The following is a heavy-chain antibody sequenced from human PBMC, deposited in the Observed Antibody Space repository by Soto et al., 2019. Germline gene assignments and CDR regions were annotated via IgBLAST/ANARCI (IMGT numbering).Heavy chain of an antibody. J-gene: IGHJ4*02. Sequence: EVQLLESGGGLVQPGGSLRLSRAASGFTFSSYAMSWVRQAPGKGLEWVSAISGSGGSTYYADSVKGRFTISRDNSKNTLYLQMNSLRAEDTAVYYCAKEGDGGDYYDSSGYYYTSYFDYWGQGTLVTVSS. CDR1: GFTFSSYA. V-gene: IGHV3-23*01. D-gene: IGHD3-22*01. CDR2: ISGSGGST. CDR3: AKEGDGGDYYDSSGYYYTSYFDY.